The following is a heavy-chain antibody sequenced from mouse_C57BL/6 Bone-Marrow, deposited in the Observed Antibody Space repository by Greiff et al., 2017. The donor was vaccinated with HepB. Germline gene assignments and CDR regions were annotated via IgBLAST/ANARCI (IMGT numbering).Heavy chain of an antibody. J-gene: IGHJ4*01. CDR2: IYPGDGDT. Sequence: VKLQESGPELVKPGASVKISCKASGYAFSSSWMNWVKQRPGKGLEWIGRIYPGDGDTNYNGKFKGKATLTADKSSSTAYMQLSSLTSEDSAVYFCAKAYYSNYLYAMDYWGQGTSVTVSS. CDR1: GYAFSSSW. V-gene: IGHV1-82*01. D-gene: IGHD2-5*01. CDR3: AKAYYSNYLYAMDY.